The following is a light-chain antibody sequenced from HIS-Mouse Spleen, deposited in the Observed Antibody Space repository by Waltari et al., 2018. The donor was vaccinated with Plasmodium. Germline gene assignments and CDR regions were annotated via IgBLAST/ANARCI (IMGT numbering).Light chain of an antibody. V-gene: IGKV1-9*01. CDR2: AAS. CDR3: QQLNSYPRT. CDR1: QGISSY. Sequence: DIQLTQSPSFLSASVGDRVTITCRASQGISSYLAWYQQKPGKAPKLRNYAASTLQSGVPSRFSGSGSGTEFTLTISSLQPEDFATYYGQQLNSYPRTFGQGTKVEIK. J-gene: IGKJ1*01.